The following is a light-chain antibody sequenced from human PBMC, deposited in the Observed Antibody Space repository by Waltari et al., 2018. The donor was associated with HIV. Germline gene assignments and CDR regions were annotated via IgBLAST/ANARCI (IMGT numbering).Light chain of an antibody. J-gene: IGLJ2*01. CDR2: DVS. CDR3: SSYTSSSTLV. Sequence: QSALTQPASVSGSPGQSVTISCTGTRSAVGGYYYVPWYQQHPGKAPKLMIYDVSKRPSGVSNRFSGSKSGNTASLTISGLQAEDEADYYCSSYTSSSTLVFGGGTKLTVL. CDR1: RSAVGGYYY. V-gene: IGLV2-14*01.